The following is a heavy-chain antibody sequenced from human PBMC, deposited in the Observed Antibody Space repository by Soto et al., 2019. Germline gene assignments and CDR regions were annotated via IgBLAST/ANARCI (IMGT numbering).Heavy chain of an antibody. J-gene: IGHJ6*02. CDR2: IYYSGST. CDR1: GGSINNYD. V-gene: IGHV4-59*01. CDR3: ARVDIVGATNYYGMGV. Sequence: PSETLSVTCPVSGGSINNYDWSWIRQPPGKGLEWIGYIYYSGSTNYNSSLKSRVTISVDTSKNQFSLKLSSVTAADTAVYYCARVDIVGATNYYGMGVWGQGTTVTVSS. D-gene: IGHD1-26*01.